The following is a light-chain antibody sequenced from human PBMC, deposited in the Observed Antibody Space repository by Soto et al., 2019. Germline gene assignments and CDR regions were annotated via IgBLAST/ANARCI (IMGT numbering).Light chain of an antibody. J-gene: IGKJ5*01. Sequence: DIQMTQSPSSLSASVGDRVTITCRASQSISSYLNWYQQKPGKAPKLLIHAASSLQSGVPSRFSGSGSGTDFTLTINGLQPEDFATYYCQQCYITPITFGQGTRLEV. CDR2: AAS. CDR3: QQCYITPIT. CDR1: QSISSY. V-gene: IGKV1-39*01.